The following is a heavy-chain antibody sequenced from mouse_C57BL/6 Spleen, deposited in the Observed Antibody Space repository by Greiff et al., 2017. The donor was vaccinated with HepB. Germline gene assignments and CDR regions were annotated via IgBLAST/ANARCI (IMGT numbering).Heavy chain of an antibody. V-gene: IGHV1-42*01. CDR2: INPSTGGT. Sequence: EVQLQQSGPELVKPGASVKISCKASGYSFTGYYMNWVKQSPEKSLEWIGEINPSTGGTTYNQKFKAKATLTVDKSSSTAYMQLKSLTSEDSAVYYCARGYDYVYYAMDYWGQGTSVTVSS. J-gene: IGHJ4*01. CDR3: ARGYDYVYYAMDY. D-gene: IGHD2-4*01. CDR1: GYSFTGYY.